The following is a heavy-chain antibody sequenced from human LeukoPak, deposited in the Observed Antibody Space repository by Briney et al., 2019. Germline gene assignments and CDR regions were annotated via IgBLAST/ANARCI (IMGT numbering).Heavy chain of an antibody. Sequence: SQTLSLTCAISGDSVSSNSAAWNWIRQSPSRGLEWLGRTYYRSKWYNDYAVSVKSRITINPDTSKNQFSLQLNSVTPEDTAVYYCAREWFPLGYYDSSGYYNLFDYWGQGTLVTVSS. CDR3: AREWFPLGYYDSSGYYNLFDY. CDR2: TYYRSKWYN. D-gene: IGHD3-22*01. J-gene: IGHJ4*02. CDR1: GDSVSSNSAA. V-gene: IGHV6-1*01.